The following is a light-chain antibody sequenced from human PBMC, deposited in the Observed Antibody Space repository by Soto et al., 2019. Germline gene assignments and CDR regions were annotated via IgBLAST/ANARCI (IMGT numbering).Light chain of an antibody. Sequence: QSALTQPASVSGSPGQSITISCTGTSSDVGGYNYVSWYQQHPGKAPKLMIYEVSNRPSGVSNRFSGSKSGNTASLTISGLQAEDEADYYRSSYTSSSTPVFGGGTQLTVL. CDR3: SSYTSSSTPV. CDR1: SSDVGGYNY. CDR2: EVS. V-gene: IGLV2-14*01. J-gene: IGLJ2*01.